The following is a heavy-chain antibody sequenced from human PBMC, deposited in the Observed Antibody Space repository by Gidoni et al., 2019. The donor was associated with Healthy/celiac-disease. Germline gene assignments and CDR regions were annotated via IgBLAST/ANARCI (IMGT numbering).Heavy chain of an antibody. CDR1: GGSISSGGYY. CDR3: ARAPRDGSRSDGMDV. V-gene: IGHV4-31*03. J-gene: IGHJ6*02. CDR2: IYYSGST. Sequence: QVQLQESGPGLVKPSQTLSLTCTVSGGSISSGGYYWRWIRQHPGKGLAWIGYIYYSGSTYYNPSLKSRVTISVDTSKNQFSLKLSSVTAADTAVYYCARAPRDGSRSDGMDVWGQGTTVTVSS.